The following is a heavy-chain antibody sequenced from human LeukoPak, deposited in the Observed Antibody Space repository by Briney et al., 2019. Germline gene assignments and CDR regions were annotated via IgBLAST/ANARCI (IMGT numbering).Heavy chain of an antibody. CDR1: GGSFSGYY. CDR3: AREPDYVYYYYGMDV. CDR2: INHSGST. J-gene: IGHJ6*02. Sequence: SETLSLTCAVYGGSFSGYYWSWIRQPPGEGLEWIGEINHSGSTNYNPSLKSRVTISVDTSKNQFSLKLSSVTAADTAVYYCAREPDYVYYYYGMDVWGQGTTVTVSS. D-gene: IGHD4-17*01. V-gene: IGHV4-34*01.